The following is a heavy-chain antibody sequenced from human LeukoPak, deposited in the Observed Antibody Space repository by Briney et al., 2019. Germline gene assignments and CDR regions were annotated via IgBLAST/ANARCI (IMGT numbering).Heavy chain of an antibody. CDR3: ARVGFPYAFDI. CDR1: GGSISSYY. V-gene: IGHV4-59*01. Sequence: SETLSLTCTVSGGSISSYYWSWIRQPPGKGLEWIGYIYYSGSTNYNPSLKSRVTISVDTSKNQFSLKLSSVTAADTAVYYCARVGFPYAFDIWGQGTMVTVSS. CDR2: IYYSGST. J-gene: IGHJ3*02.